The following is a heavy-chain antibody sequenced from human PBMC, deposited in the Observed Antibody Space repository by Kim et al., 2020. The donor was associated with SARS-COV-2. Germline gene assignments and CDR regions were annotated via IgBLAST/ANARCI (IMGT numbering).Heavy chain of an antibody. Sequence: LKSRVTISVDTSKNQCSLKLSSVTAADTAVYYCARGDRVATIFHYDYYMDVWGKGTTVTVSS. CDR3: ARGDRVATIFHYDYYMDV. J-gene: IGHJ6*03. D-gene: IGHD5-12*01. V-gene: IGHV4-59*09.